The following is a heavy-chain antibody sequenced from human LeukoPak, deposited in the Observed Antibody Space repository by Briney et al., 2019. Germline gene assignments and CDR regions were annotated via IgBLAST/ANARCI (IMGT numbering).Heavy chain of an antibody. J-gene: IGHJ4*02. CDR3: VRGLSGNYDY. CDR2: LSDDVSSA. D-gene: IGHD1-26*01. Sequence: GGSLRLSCAASGFTFGSYWMHWVRQAPGKGLVWVSRLSDDVSSASYADSVRGRFTISRDNAKTTLYLQLSSLRVEDTAVYYCVRGLSGNYDYWGQGTLVTVSS. V-gene: IGHV3-74*01. CDR1: GFTFGSYW.